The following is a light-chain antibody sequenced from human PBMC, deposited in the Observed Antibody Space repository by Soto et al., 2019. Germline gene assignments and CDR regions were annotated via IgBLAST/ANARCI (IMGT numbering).Light chain of an antibody. J-gene: IGKJ5*01. V-gene: IGKV3-11*01. Sequence: LTPSPATLSLTPGARXPISCSTSLSVSVYLDWYQQKPGQAPRLLISDASNRATGIPARFSGSGSGTDFTLTISSLEPEDFAVYYCHQRPSVPPITVCQGTLLDIK. CDR3: HQRPSVPPIT. CDR1: LSVSVY. CDR2: DAS.